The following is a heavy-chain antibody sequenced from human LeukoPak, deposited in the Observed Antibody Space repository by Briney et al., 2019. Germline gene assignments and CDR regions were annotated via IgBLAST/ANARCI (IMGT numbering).Heavy chain of an antibody. D-gene: IGHD5-24*01. V-gene: IGHV1-2*02. CDR1: GYTFTGYY. Sequence: GASVKVPCKASGYTFTGYYMHWVRQAPGQGLEWMGWINPNSGGTNYAQKFQGRVTMTRDTSISTAYMELSSLRSEDTAVYYCARCPRNDRDGYKEGYWGQGTLVTVSS. CDR3: ARCPRNDRDGYKEGY. CDR2: INPNSGGT. J-gene: IGHJ4*02.